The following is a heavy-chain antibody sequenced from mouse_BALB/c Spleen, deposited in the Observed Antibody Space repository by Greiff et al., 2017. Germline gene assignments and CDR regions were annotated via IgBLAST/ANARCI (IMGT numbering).Heavy chain of an antibody. J-gene: IGHJ2*01. D-gene: IGHD3-2*01. Sequence: EVKLVESGAELVKPGASVKLSCTASGFNIKDTYMHWVKQRPEQGLEWIGRIDPANGNTKYDPKFQGKATITADTSSNTAYLQLSSLTSEDTAVYYCVETAFDYWGQGTTLTVSS. CDR1: GFNIKDTY. CDR3: VETAFDY. V-gene: IGHV14-3*02. CDR2: IDPANGNT.